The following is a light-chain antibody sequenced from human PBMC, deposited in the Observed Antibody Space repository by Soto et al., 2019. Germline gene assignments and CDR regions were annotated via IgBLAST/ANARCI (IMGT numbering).Light chain of an antibody. Sequence: EIVLTQSPATLSLSPGERVTLSCRASQSVSTYLAWYQQKPGQAPRLLIYDASNRATGIPGRFSGSGSGTDFTLTISSLEPEDFAVYYCQQRSNWPPRTFGQGTKLEIK. V-gene: IGKV3-11*01. J-gene: IGKJ2*01. CDR1: QSVSTY. CDR2: DAS. CDR3: QQRSNWPPRT.